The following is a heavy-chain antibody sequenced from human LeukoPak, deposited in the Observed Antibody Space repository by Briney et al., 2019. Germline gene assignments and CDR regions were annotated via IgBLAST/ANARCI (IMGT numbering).Heavy chain of an antibody. V-gene: IGHV3-48*01. Sequence: GGSLRLSCAASGFTFSSYSMNWVRQAPGKGLEWVSYISSSSSTIYYADSVKGRFTISRDNAKNSLYLQMNSLRAEDTAVYYCARVVGSNYYYYYMDVWGKGTTVTVSS. CDR2: ISSSSSTI. D-gene: IGHD2-2*01. CDR3: ARVVGSNYYYYYMDV. J-gene: IGHJ6*03. CDR1: GFTFSSYS.